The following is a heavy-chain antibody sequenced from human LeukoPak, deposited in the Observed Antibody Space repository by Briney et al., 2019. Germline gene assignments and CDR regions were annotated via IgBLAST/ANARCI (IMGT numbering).Heavy chain of an antibody. CDR1: GFTFSSYS. V-gene: IGHV3-21*06. J-gene: IGHJ4*02. Sequence: GRSLTLSCAASGFTFSSYSMNWVRQAPGKGLEWVSSISSGSIYIFYADSVKGRFTISRDDAKNSLYLQMNSLRVEDAAVYYCARNQTPRYDSSGYSDYWGQGTLVTVSS. D-gene: IGHD3-22*01. CDR2: ISSGSIYI. CDR3: ARNQTPRYDSSGYSDY.